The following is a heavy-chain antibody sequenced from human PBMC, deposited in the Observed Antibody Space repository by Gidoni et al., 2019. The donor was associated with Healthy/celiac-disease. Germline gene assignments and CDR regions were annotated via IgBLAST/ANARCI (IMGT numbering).Heavy chain of an antibody. D-gene: IGHD4-17*01. Sequence: QVQLQESGPGLVKHSETLSLTCTASGGSISSYYWSWIRQPPGKGLEWIGYIYYSGSTNYNPSLKSRVTISVDTSKNQFSLKLSSVTAADTAVYYCASCQICGDYYRSDAFDIWGQGTMVTVSS. J-gene: IGHJ3*02. CDR1: GGSISSYY. CDR3: ASCQICGDYYRSDAFDI. V-gene: IGHV4-59*12. CDR2: IYYSGST.